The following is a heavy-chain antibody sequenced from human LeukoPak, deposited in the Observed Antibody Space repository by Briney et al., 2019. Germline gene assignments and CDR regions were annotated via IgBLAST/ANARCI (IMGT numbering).Heavy chain of an antibody. J-gene: IGHJ6*02. CDR3: ARMGYYYYGMDV. CDR1: GGSTSSYY. V-gene: IGHV4-59*01. Sequence: SETLSLTCTVSGGSTSSYYWSWIRQPPGKGLEWIGYIYYSGSTNYNPSLKSRVTISVDTSKNQFSLKLSSVTAANTAVYYCARMGYYYYGMDVWGQGTTVTVSS. D-gene: IGHD5-24*01. CDR2: IYYSGST.